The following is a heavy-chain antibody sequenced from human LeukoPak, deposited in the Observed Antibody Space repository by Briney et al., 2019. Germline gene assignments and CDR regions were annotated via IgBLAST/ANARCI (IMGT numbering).Heavy chain of an antibody. V-gene: IGHV1-18*01. J-gene: IGHJ6*02. Sequence: ASVKVSCKASGYTFTSYGISWVRQAAGQGLEWMGWISAYNGNTNYAQELQGRVTMTTDTSTSTAYMELRSLRSDDTAVYYCARDASDIVVVPAAMESYYYGMDVWGQGTTVTVSS. D-gene: IGHD2-2*01. CDR1: GYTFTSYG. CDR2: ISAYNGNT. CDR3: ARDASDIVVVPAAMESYYYGMDV.